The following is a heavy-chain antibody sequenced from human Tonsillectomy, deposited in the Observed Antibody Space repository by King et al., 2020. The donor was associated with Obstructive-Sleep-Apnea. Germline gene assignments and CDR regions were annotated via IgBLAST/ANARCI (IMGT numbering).Heavy chain of an antibody. CDR2: IYYSGST. Sequence: VQLQESGPGLVKPSETLSLTCTVSGGSISSYYWSWIRQPPGKGLEWIGYIYYSGSTNYNPSLQSRVTISVDTSKNQFSLKLSSVTAADTAVYYCARLIYGLGSYSYDYWGQGSLVTVSS. J-gene: IGHJ4*02. V-gene: IGHV4-59*01. CDR1: GGSISSYY. CDR3: ARLIYGLGSYSYDY. D-gene: IGHD3-10*01.